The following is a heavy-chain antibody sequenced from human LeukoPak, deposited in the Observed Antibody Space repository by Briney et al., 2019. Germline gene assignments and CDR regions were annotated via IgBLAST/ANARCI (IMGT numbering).Heavy chain of an antibody. D-gene: IGHD6-13*01. CDR3: ARDYGSSWYYYYYGMDV. Sequence: PGGSLRLSCAASGFTFGSYAMSWVRQAPGKGLEWVSAISAGGDRTYCADSVKGRFTISRDNSKNTLYLQMNSLRAEDTAVYYCARDYGSSWYYYYYGMDVWGQGTTVTVSS. V-gene: IGHV3-23*01. J-gene: IGHJ6*02. CDR2: ISAGGDRT. CDR1: GFTFGSYA.